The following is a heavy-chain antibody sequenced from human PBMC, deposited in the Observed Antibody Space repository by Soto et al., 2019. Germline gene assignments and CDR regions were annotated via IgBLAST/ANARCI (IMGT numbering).Heavy chain of an antibody. CDR1: GGSFSVYY. Sequence: SETLSLTCAVYGGSFSVYYRSWSRQPPGKGLEWIGEINHSGSTNYNPSLKSRVTISVDTSKNQFSLKLSSVTAADTAVYYCAREPGSSSSYFDYWGQGTLVTVSS. CDR2: INHSGST. CDR3: AREPGSSSSYFDY. D-gene: IGHD6-6*01. J-gene: IGHJ4*02. V-gene: IGHV4-34*01.